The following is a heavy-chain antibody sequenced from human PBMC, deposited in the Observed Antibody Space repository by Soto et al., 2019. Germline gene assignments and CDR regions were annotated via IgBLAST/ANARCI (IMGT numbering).Heavy chain of an antibody. CDR3: SRRAYPSDY. J-gene: IGHJ4*02. CDR1: GFTVVNNY. D-gene: IGHD2-2*01. Sequence: EVQLVESGGGLVQPGGSLRLSCAVSGFTVVNNYMSWVRQAPGKGLEWVSLIYSGGTTGYADSVKGRFTISRDSSRNTVYLQMNSVKADDTAVYYCSRRAYPSDYWGQGTLVTVSS. CDR2: IYSGGTT. V-gene: IGHV3-66*01.